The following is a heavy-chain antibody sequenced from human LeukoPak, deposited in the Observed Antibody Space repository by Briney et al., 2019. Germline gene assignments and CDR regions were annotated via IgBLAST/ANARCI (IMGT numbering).Heavy chain of an antibody. CDR1: GYTFTSYG. D-gene: IGHD6-13*01. J-gene: IGHJ5*02. CDR3: AREYSSSWYSEYWFDP. CDR2: ISAYNGNT. V-gene: IGHV1-18*01. Sequence: GASVKVSCKASGYTFTSYGISWVRQAPGQGLEWMGWISAYNGNTNYAQKLQGRVTMTTDTSTSTAYMELRSLRSDDTAVYYCAREYSSSWYSEYWFDPWGQGTLVTVSS.